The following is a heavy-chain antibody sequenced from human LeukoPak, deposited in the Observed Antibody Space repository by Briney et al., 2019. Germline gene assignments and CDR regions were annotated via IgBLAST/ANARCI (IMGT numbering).Heavy chain of an antibody. D-gene: IGHD3-3*01. V-gene: IGHV3-11*01. CDR1: GFTFTDHY. CDR3: ASPEWLPDSIDI. J-gene: IGHJ3*02. CDR2: ISSGGDII. Sequence: GGSLRLSCAASGFTFTDHYMSWVRQAPGKGLEWVSYISSGGDIIYYADSVKGRFTVSRDNAKNSLYLQMNSLRAEDTAVYYCASPEWLPDSIDIWGQGTMVTVSS.